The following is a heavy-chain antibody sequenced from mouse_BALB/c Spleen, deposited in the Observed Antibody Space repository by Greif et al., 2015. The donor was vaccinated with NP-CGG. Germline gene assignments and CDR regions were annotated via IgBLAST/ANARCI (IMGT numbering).Heavy chain of an antibody. V-gene: IGHV14-3*02. D-gene: IGHD2-4*01. CDR2: IDPANGNT. CDR3: ARGDYHYAMDY. CDR1: GFNIKDTY. Sequence: EVQLQESGAELVKPGASVKLSCTASGFNIKDTYMHWVKQRPEQGLEWIGRIDPANGNTKYDPKFQGKATITADTSSNTAYLQLSSLTSEDTAVYYCARGDYHYAMDYWGQGTSVTVSS. J-gene: IGHJ4*01.